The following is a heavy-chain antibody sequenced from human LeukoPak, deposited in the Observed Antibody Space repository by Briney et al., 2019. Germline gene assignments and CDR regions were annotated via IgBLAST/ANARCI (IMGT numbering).Heavy chain of an antibody. CDR2: IRHDGGDK. Sequence: GGSLRLSCATSGYTFSSHGLHWVRQAPGKGLECVASIRHDGGDKYYSESVKGRFTISKDNTKDRLFLYMNSLRPEDTAVYYCARWSGTYPLYYLDYWGQGTLVTVSS. CDR3: ARWSGTYPLYYLDY. D-gene: IGHD1-26*01. J-gene: IGHJ4*02. V-gene: IGHV3-30*02. CDR1: GYTFSSHG.